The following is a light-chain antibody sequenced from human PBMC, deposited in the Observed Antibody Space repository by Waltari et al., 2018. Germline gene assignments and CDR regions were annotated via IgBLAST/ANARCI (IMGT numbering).Light chain of an antibody. CDR2: GAS. Sequence: VLLTQSPASLSVSPGDTVILSCRASQRVRTNLGWYQQKAGQAPRTLIYGASTRASGVPSRFSGSGSETDFTLIISSLQSEDAAVYFCQQYYVWPPITFGGGTKLEI. J-gene: IGKJ4*01. V-gene: IGKV3-15*01. CDR3: QQYYVWPPIT. CDR1: QRVRTN.